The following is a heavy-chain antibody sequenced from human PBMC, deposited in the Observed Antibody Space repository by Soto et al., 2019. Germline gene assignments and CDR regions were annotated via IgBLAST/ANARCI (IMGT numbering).Heavy chain of an antibody. V-gene: IGHV3-7*02. CDR3: ATAVPFDY. Sequence: PGGSMRLSCAASGFTFSSYWMSWVRQAPGKGLEWVANIKQDGSEKYYMDSVKGRFTISRDNAKNTLYLQMHSLRAEDTAVYYCATAVPFDYWGQGTLVTVSS. D-gene: IGHD2-2*01. CDR1: GFTFSSYW. CDR2: IKQDGSEK. J-gene: IGHJ4*02.